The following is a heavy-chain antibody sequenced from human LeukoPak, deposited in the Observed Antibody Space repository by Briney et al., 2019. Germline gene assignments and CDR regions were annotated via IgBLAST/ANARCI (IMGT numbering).Heavy chain of an antibody. CDR2: ISSSTSYM. J-gene: IGHJ4*02. D-gene: IGHD6-19*01. Sequence: GGSLRLSCAASGFTFSSYYMSWVRQAPGKGLEWVSSISSSTSYMFYADSVRGRFTISRDNAKNSLYPQMSSLRAEDTAVYYCARDRGSGWHTFDFWGQGTLVTVSS. CDR1: GFTFSSYY. V-gene: IGHV3-21*01. CDR3: ARDRGSGWHTFDF.